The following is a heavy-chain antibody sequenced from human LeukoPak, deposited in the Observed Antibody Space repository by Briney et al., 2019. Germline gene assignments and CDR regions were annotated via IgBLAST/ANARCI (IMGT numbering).Heavy chain of an antibody. V-gene: IGHV1-3*01. CDR1: GYTFTSYA. CDR2: INAGNGNT. CDR3: ARDVSSSPISIY. J-gene: IGHJ4*02. D-gene: IGHD6-6*01. Sequence: ASVKVSCKASGYTFTSYAMHWVRQAPGQRLEWMGWINAGNGNTKYSQKFQGRVTITRDTSASTAYMELSSLRSEDTAVYYCARDVSSSPISIYWGQGTLVTVSS.